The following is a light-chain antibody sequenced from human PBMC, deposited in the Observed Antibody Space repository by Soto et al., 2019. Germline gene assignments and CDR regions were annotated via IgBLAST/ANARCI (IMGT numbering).Light chain of an antibody. V-gene: IGKV1-5*01. CDR1: ESVSKW. CDR2: DAS. CDR3: QQYNSYSWT. Sequence: DIQMTQSPSFLSASVGDKVTITCRATESVSKWLAWYQEKPGNPPRHLIYDASTLESGVPSRFSGSGSGTEFTLTISSLQADDFAIYYCQQYNSYSWTFGQGTKVEMK. J-gene: IGKJ1*01.